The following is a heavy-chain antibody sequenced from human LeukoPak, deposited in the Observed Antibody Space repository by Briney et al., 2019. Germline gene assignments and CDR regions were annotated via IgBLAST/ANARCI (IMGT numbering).Heavy chain of an antibody. CDR3: ATPFYGSGPRGY. Sequence: PGGSLRLSCAASGFTFSSYAMSGVRQAPGKGLEWVSAISDSGGSTYYADSVKGRFTISRDNSKDTLYLQMNSLRVEDTALYYCATPFYGSGPRGYWGQGTLVTVSS. CDR2: ISDSGGST. J-gene: IGHJ4*02. D-gene: IGHD3-10*01. V-gene: IGHV3-23*01. CDR1: GFTFSSYA.